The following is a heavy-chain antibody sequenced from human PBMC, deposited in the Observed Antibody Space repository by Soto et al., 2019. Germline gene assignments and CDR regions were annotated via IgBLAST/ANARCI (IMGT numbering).Heavy chain of an antibody. CDR3: ARGSSTSCYGPWCAFDI. V-gene: IGHV1-18*01. CDR2: ISAYNGNT. Sequence: ALVKGSCKASGYTFPSYGISWVRQDTGQGLEWMGWISAYNGNTNYAQKLQGRVTMTTDTSTSTAYMELRSLRSDDTAVYYCARGSSTSCYGPWCAFDIWGQGTMVTVSS. D-gene: IGHD2-2*01. J-gene: IGHJ3*02. CDR1: GYTFPSYG.